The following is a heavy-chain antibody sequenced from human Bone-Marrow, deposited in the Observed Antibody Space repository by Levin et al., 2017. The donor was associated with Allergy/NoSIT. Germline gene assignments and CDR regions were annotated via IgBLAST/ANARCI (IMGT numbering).Heavy chain of an antibody. CDR3: AHREEAGNYYDSSGYYSLFDY. Sequence: SGPTLVKPTQTLTLTCTFSGFSLSTSGVGVGWIRQPPGKALEWLALIYWDDDKRYSPSLKSRLTITKDTSKNQVVLTMTNMDPVDTATYYCAHREEAGNYYDSSGYYSLFDYWGQGTLVTVSS. D-gene: IGHD3-22*01. CDR2: IYWDDDK. J-gene: IGHJ4*02. CDR1: GFSLSTSGVG. V-gene: IGHV2-5*02.